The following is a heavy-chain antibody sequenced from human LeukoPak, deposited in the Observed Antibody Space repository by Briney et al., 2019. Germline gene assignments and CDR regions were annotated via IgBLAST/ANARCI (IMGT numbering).Heavy chain of an antibody. D-gene: IGHD3-22*01. CDR3: ARGAGGSYYYDSSGYYPYYFDY. V-gene: IGHV1-2*04. CDR1: GYTFTGYY. J-gene: IGHJ4*02. Sequence: ASVKVSRKASGYTFTGYYMHWVRQAPGQGLEWMGWINPNSGGTNYAQKFQGWVTMTRDTSISTAYMELSRLRSDDTAVYYCARGAGGSYYYDSSGYYPYYFDYWGQGTLVTVSS. CDR2: INPNSGGT.